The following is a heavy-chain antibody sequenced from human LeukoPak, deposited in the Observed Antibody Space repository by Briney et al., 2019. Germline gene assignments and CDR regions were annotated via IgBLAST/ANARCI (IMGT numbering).Heavy chain of an antibody. Sequence: GGSLRLSCAASGFTFSSYNMNWVRQAPGKGLEWVSSISTSSSYIYYADSVKGRFTISRDNARNSLYLQMNSLRAEDTAVYYCARDHEEYCSGGSCSRFDYWGQGTLVTVSS. CDR1: GFTFSSYN. V-gene: IGHV3-21*01. J-gene: IGHJ4*02. CDR2: ISTSSSYI. D-gene: IGHD2-15*01. CDR3: ARDHEEYCSGGSCSRFDY.